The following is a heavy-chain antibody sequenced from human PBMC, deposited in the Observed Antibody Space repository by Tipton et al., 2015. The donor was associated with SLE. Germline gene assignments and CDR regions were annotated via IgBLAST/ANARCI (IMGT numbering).Heavy chain of an antibody. V-gene: IGHV4-30-4*08. CDR3: ARAGATAEIDY. CDR2: IYYSGST. Sequence: LRLSCTVSGGSISSGDYYWSWIRQPPGKGLEWIGYIYYSGSTYYNPSLKSRVTISVDTSKNQFSLKLSSVTAADTAVYYCARAGATAEIDYWGQGTLVTVSS. J-gene: IGHJ4*02. CDR1: GGSISSGDYY. D-gene: IGHD6-13*01.